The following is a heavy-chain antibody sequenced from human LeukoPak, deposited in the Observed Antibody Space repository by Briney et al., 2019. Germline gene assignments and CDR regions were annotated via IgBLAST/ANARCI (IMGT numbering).Heavy chain of an antibody. CDR3: ARSDYGGNSRFDY. Sequence: SETLSLTCAVSIASITSDNWWIWVRQHPGKGLEWIGNIYYSGSTYYNPSLKSRVTISVDMSKNQFSLKLSSVTAADTAVYYCARSDYGGNSRFDYWGQGTLVTVSS. CDR1: IASITSDNW. D-gene: IGHD4-23*01. V-gene: IGHV4-31*11. CDR2: IYYSGST. J-gene: IGHJ4*02.